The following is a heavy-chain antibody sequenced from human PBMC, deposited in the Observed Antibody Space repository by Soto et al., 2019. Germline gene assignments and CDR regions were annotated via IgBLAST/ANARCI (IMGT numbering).Heavy chain of an antibody. CDR2: INHSGST. D-gene: IGHD3-3*01. CDR1: GGSFSGYY. CDR3: ARTRVYYDFWSGYIDY. J-gene: IGHJ4*02. Sequence: PSETLSLTCAVDGGSFSGYYWSWIRQPPGKGLEWIGEINHSGSTNYNPSLKSRVTISVDTSKNQFSLKLSSVTAADTAVYYCARTRVYYDFWSGYIDYWGQGTLVTVSS. V-gene: IGHV4-34*01.